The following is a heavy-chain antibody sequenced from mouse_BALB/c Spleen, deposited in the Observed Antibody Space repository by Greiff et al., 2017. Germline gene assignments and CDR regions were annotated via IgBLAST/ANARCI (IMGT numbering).Heavy chain of an antibody. D-gene: IGHD1-1*01. CDR2: IWSGGST. Sequence: QVQLKESGPGLVQPSQSLSITCTVSGFSLTSYGVHWVRQSPGKGLEWLGVIWSGGSTDYNAAFISRLSISKDNSKSQVFFKMNSLQANDTAIYYCARNRGTVYYYAMDYWGQGTSVTVSS. V-gene: IGHV2-2*02. J-gene: IGHJ4*01. CDR1: GFSLTSYG. CDR3: ARNRGTVYYYAMDY.